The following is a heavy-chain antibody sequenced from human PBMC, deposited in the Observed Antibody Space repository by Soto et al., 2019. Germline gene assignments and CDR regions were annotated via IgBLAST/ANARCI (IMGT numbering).Heavy chain of an antibody. CDR1: GGSFSGYY. J-gene: IGHJ4*02. CDR3: ARVRSVAGIRNYDFDY. Sequence: QVQLQQWGAGLLKPSETLSLTCAVYGGSFSGYYWSWIRQPPGNGLEWIGEINHSGSTNYNPSLNSGVNISVDTSKNQFSLKLSSVTAADTAVYYCARVRSVAGIRNYDFDYWGQGTLVTVSS. V-gene: IGHV4-34*01. CDR2: INHSGST. D-gene: IGHD6-19*01.